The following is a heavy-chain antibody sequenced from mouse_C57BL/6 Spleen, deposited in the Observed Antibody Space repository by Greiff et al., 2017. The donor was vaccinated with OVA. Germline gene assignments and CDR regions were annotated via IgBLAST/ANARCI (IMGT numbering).Heavy chain of an antibody. J-gene: IGHJ4*01. CDR1: GYTFTSYW. CDR2: IYPGSGST. V-gene: IGHV1-55*01. CDR3: ARGGYDGAMDY. D-gene: IGHD2-2*01. Sequence: QVHVKQSGAELAKPGASVKMSCKASGYTFTSYWITWVKQRPGQGLEWIGDIYPGSGSTNYNEKFKSKATLTVDTSSSTAYMQLSSLTSEDSAVYYCARGGYDGAMDYWGQGTSVTVSS.